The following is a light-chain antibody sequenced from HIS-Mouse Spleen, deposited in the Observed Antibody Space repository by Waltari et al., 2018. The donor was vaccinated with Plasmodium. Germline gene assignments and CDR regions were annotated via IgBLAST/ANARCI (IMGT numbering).Light chain of an antibody. CDR3: QAWDSSTVV. Sequence: SYELTQPPSVSVSPGQTASITCSGAKLGDKYACGYQQKPAQSPGLVIYQDSKRPSGIPERFAGSNSGNTATLTISGTQAMDEADYYCQAWDSSTVVFGGGTKLTVL. V-gene: IGLV3-1*01. CDR2: QDS. CDR1: KLGDKY. J-gene: IGLJ2*01.